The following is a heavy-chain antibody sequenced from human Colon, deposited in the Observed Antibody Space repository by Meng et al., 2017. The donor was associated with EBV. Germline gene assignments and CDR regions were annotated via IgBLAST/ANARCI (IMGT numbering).Heavy chain of an antibody. CDR3: VRDTRRGGGWFDP. CDR1: GDSITSGDYS. Sequence: QVHWQDSGSGLVRPSQTRSLTCAVSGDSITSGDYSWTWIRQPPGKGLEWIGYIYHGVNIYYTPSLRSRVTISVDKSRNQFSLKLTSVSAADTAVYYCVRDTRRGGGWFDPWGQGTLVTVSS. D-gene: IGHD3-10*01. V-gene: IGHV4-30-2*01. CDR2: IYHGVNI. J-gene: IGHJ5*02.